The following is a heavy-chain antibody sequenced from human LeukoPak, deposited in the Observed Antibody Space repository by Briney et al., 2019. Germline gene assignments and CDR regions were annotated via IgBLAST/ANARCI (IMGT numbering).Heavy chain of an antibody. CDR3: AKTSLQYSNYERWFDP. V-gene: IGHV3-23*01. Sequence: GGSLRLSRAASGFTFSSYAMSWVRQASGKGLEWVSTISASGGSTYYADSVKGRFTISRDNSKNTLYLQMNTLRAEDTAVYYCAKTSLQYSNYERWFDPWGQGTLVTVSS. J-gene: IGHJ5*02. CDR1: GFTFSSYA. D-gene: IGHD4-11*01. CDR2: ISASGGST.